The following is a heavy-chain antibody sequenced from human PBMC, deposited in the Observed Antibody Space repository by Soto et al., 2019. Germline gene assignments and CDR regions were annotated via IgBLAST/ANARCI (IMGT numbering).Heavy chain of an antibody. J-gene: IGHJ5*02. V-gene: IGHV1-69*01. Sequence: QVQLVRLGVKLKSPGSWVKVSCRAPGGTLSGYAISWVRRPLGQGLGWMGGIIPIFGTANYAQKFQGRVTITADESTSTAYMELSSLRSEDTAVYYCARDPSTYAARHWFDPWGQGTLVTVSS. D-gene: IGHD5-18*01. CDR1: GGTLSGYA. CDR2: IIPIFGTA. CDR3: ARDPSTYAARHWFDP.